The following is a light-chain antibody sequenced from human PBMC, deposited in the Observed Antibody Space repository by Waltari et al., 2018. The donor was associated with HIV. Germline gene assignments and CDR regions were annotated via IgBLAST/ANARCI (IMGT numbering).Light chain of an antibody. V-gene: IGLV2-14*03. CDR3: SSYTSSSTLGV. J-gene: IGLJ1*01. Sequence: QSALTQPASVSGSPGQSITISCPGTSSDVGGYNYVSLYQQPPGKAPKLMIYDVSNRPSGVSNRFSGSKSGNTASLTISGLQAEDEADYYCSSYTSSSTLGVFGTGTKVTVL. CDR1: SSDVGGYNY. CDR2: DVS.